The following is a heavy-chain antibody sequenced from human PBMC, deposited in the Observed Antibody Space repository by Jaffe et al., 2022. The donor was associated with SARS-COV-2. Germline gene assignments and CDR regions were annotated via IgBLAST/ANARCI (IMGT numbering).Heavy chain of an antibody. CDR1: GGSISSGSYY. CDR2: IYTSGST. D-gene: IGHD3-22*01. J-gene: IGHJ5*02. V-gene: IGHV4-61*02. CDR3: ARDYYDSSGYDHKGTVWFDP. Sequence: QVQLQESGPGLVKPSQTLSLTCTVSGGSISSGSYYWSWIRQPAGKGLEWIGRIYTSGSTNYNPSLKSRVTISVDTSKNQFSLKLSSVTAADTAVYYCARDYYDSSGYDHKGTVWFDPWGQGTLVTVSS.